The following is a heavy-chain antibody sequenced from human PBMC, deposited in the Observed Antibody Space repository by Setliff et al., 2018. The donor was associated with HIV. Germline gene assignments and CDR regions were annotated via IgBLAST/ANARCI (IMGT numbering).Heavy chain of an antibody. CDR1: GFTFDDYT. CDR2: ISWDAGST. V-gene: IGHV3-43*01. CDR3: AKDNYGDQFIDD. J-gene: IGHJ4*02. Sequence: PGGSLRLSCAASGFTFDDYTMHWVRQAPGKGLEWVSLISWDAGSTYYADSVKGRFTTFRDNSKNSLYLQMNSLRTEDTALYYCAKDNYGDQFIDDWGQGTLVTVSS. D-gene: IGHD4-17*01.